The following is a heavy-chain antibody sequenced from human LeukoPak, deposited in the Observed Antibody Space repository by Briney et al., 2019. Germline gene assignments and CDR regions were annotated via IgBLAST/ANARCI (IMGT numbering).Heavy chain of an antibody. CDR1: GFTVSSNY. CDR3: AKDGRYCITNTCYQYFDS. V-gene: IGHV3-53*01. Sequence: GGSLRLSCAASGFTVSSNYMSWVRQAPGKELEWVSVIYSGGSTYYADSVKGRFTISRDNSKNTLYLQMNSLRAEDTAVYYCAKDGRYCITNTCYQYFDSWGQGTLVIVPS. CDR2: IYSGGST. J-gene: IGHJ4*02. D-gene: IGHD2-2*01.